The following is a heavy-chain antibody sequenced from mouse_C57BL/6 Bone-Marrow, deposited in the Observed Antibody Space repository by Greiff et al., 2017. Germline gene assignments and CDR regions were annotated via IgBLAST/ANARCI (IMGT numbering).Heavy chain of an antibody. V-gene: IGHV1-69*01. CDR3: LRQDYAMDY. J-gene: IGHJ4*01. CDR1: GYTFTSYW. CDR2: IDPSDSYT. Sequence: QVQLQQSGAELVLPGASVKLSCKASGYTFTSYWMHWVTQRPGQGLEWIGEIDPSDSYTNYNQKFKGKSTLTVDKSSSTAYMQLSSLTSEDAAVYYCLRQDYAMDYWGQGTSVTVSS. D-gene: IGHD2-12*01.